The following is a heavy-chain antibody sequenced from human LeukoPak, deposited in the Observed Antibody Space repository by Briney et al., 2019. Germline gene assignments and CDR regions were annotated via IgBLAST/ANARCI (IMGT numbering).Heavy chain of an antibody. J-gene: IGHJ4*02. CDR3: AKEHTIFSTSPDY. CDR2: IRYDGSNK. CDR1: GFTFSSYG. D-gene: IGHD3-3*01. Sequence: GGSLRLSCAASGFTFSSYGMHWVRQAPGKGLEWVVFIRYDGSNKYYADSVKGRFTISRDNSKNTLYLQMNSLRAEDTAVYYCAKEHTIFSTSPDYWGQGTLVTVSS. V-gene: IGHV3-30*02.